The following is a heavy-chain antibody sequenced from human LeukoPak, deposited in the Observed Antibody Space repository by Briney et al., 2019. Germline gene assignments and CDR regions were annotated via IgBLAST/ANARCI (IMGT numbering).Heavy chain of an antibody. D-gene: IGHD2-2*01. CDR2: IKHDGSDK. CDR3: ARILPLRVPAAMGD. J-gene: IGHJ4*02. CDR1: GFTFSSYW. V-gene: IGHV3-7*01. Sequence: GGSLRLSCAASGFTFSSYWMTWVRQAPGKGLEWVANIKHDGSDKYFADSVKGRFTISRDNAKNSLHLQMNSLGAEDTAVYYCARILPLRVPAAMGDWGQGTLVTVSS.